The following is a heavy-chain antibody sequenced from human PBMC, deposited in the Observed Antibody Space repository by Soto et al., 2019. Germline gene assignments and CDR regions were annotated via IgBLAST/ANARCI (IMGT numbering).Heavy chain of an antibody. CDR1: GGSFSGYY. J-gene: IGHJ4*02. Sequence: PSETLSLTCAVYGGSFSGYYWSWIRQPPGKGLEWIGEINHSGSTNYNPSLKSRVTISVDTSKNQFSLKLSSVTAADTAVYYCARAPPSDIVVVPAAIAYYYFDYWGQGTLVTAPQ. CDR3: ARAPPSDIVVVPAAIAYYYFDY. D-gene: IGHD2-2*01. CDR2: INHSGST. V-gene: IGHV4-34*01.